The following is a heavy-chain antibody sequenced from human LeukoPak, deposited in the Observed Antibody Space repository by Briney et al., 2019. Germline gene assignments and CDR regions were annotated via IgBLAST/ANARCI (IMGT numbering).Heavy chain of an antibody. CDR2: IWYDGSNK. Sequence: GGSLRLSCAASGFTFRSHGMHWVRQAPGKGLEWVAFIWYDGSNKYYTDSVKGRFTISRDNSKNTLYLQMNSLRAEDTAVYYCARDLDYGGNGAFDIWGQGTMVTVSS. CDR1: GFTFRSHG. V-gene: IGHV3-33*01. D-gene: IGHD4-23*01. CDR3: ARDLDYGGNGAFDI. J-gene: IGHJ3*02.